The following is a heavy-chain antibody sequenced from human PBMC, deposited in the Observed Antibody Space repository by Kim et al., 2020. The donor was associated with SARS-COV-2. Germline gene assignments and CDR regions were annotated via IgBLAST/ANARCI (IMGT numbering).Heavy chain of an antibody. CDR1: GGSVSSGSYY. J-gene: IGHJ6*02. D-gene: IGHD4-17*01. V-gene: IGHV4-61*01. Sequence: SETLSLTCTVSGGSVSSGSYYWSWIRQPPGKGLEWIGYIYYSGSTNYNPSLKSRVTISVDTSKNQFSLKLSSVTAADTAVYYCARALDYGDQKTHYYYYYGMDVWGQGTTVTVSS. CDR2: IYYSGST. CDR3: ARALDYGDQKTHYYYYYGMDV.